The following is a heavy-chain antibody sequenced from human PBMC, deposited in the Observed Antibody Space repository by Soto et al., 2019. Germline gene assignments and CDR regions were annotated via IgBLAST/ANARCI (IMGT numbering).Heavy chain of an antibody. CDR2: IKQDGSEK. D-gene: IGHD6-13*01. CDR1: GFTFSSYW. CDR3: ARAVAAGAYYFDY. V-gene: IGHV3-7*01. Sequence: ESGGGLVQPGGSLRLSCAASGFTFSSYWMSWVRQAPGKGLEWVANIKQDGSEKYYVDSVKGRFTISRDNAKNSLYLQMNSLRAEDTAVYYCARAVAAGAYYFDYWGQGTLVTVSS. J-gene: IGHJ4*02.